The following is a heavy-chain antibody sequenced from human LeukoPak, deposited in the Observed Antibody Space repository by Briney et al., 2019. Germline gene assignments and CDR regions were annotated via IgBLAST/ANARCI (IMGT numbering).Heavy chain of an antibody. J-gene: IGHJ4*02. CDR1: GGSFSGYY. CDR3: ARYSSGWYGDFDY. D-gene: IGHD6-19*01. V-gene: IGHV4-34*01. CDR2: INHSGST. Sequence: SETLSLTCAVYGGSFSGYYWSWIRQPPGKGLEWIGEINHSGSTDYNPSLKSRVTISVDTSKNQFSLKLSSVTAADTAVYYCARYSSGWYGDFDYWGQGTLVTVSS.